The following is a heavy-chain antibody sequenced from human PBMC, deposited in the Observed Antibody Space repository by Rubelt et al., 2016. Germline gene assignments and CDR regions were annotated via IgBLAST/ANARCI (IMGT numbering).Heavy chain of an antibody. Sequence: QVQLVQSGAEVKKPGASVKVSCKASGGTFSSYAISWVRQAPGQGLEWMGGMIPIFGTANYAQNFQGRVTITADESTSTAYMELRSLRSDDTAVYYCARRDGYNWDDAFDIWGQGTMVTVSS. J-gene: IGHJ3*02. D-gene: IGHD5-24*01. CDR2: MIPIFGTA. CDR1: GGTFSSYA. V-gene: IGHV1-69*13. CDR3: ARRDGYNWDDAFDI.